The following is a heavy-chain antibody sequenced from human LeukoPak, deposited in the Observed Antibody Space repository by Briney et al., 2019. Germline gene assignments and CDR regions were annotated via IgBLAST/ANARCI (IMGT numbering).Heavy chain of an antibody. V-gene: IGHV1-69*05. CDR1: GGTFISYA. Sequence: SVKVSCKASGGTFISYAIRWVRQAPGQGLEWMGGIIPLYGTANYAQKFQGRVTITTDESTRTAYMELSSLRSEDTAVYYCARGRFGELSYYYYYMDVWGKGTTVTVSS. J-gene: IGHJ6*03. D-gene: IGHD3-10*01. CDR2: IIPLYGTA. CDR3: ARGRFGELSYYYYYMDV.